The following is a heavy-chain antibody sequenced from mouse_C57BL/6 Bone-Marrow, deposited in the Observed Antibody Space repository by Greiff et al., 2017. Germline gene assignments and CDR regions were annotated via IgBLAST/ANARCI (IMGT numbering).Heavy chain of an antibody. V-gene: IGHV1-55*01. J-gene: IGHJ2*01. Sequence: VQLQQPGAELVKPGASVKLSCKASGYTFTSYWIPWVKQRPGQGLEWIGDIYPGSGSTHYTEKFKGQATLTVDTSSSTAYMQLSSLTSEDSAVYSGASWGSSTVLDYWGQGTTLTVSS. CDR1: GYTFTSYW. D-gene: IGHD2-10*02. CDR3: ASWGSSTVLDY. CDR2: IYPGSGST.